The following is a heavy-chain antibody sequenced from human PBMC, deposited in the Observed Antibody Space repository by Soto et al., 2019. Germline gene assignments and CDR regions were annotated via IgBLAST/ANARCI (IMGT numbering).Heavy chain of an antibody. CDR1: GGSISSGGYY. CDR2: IYYSGST. Sequence: SETLSLTCTVSGGSISSGGYYWSWIRQHPGKGLEWIGYIYYSGSTYYNPSLKSRVTISVDTSKNQFSLKLSSVTAADTAVYYCARVGLRFLEWYRRGVPWFDPWGQGTLVTVSS. V-gene: IGHV4-31*03. D-gene: IGHD3-3*01. CDR3: ARVGLRFLEWYRRGVPWFDP. J-gene: IGHJ5*02.